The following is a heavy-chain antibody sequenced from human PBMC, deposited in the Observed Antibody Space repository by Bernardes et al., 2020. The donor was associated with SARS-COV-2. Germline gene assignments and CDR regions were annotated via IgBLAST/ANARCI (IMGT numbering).Heavy chain of an antibody. Sequence: SETLTLTCTVSGGSIRSGGYYWSWIRQHTGKGLEWIGYIYYRGSTYYNPSLKSRVTISVDTSKNQFSLKLSSVTAADTAVYYCARAHRITIFGVVRYFDYWGQGTLVTVS. J-gene: IGHJ4*02. CDR1: GGSIRSGGYY. CDR2: IYYRGST. V-gene: IGHV4-31*03. D-gene: IGHD3-3*01. CDR3: ARAHRITIFGVVRYFDY.